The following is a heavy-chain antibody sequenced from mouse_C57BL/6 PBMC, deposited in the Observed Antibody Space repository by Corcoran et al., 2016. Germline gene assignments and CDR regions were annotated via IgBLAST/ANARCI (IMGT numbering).Heavy chain of an antibody. Sequence: QVQLKESGAELVRPGASVKLSCKASGYTFTEYYINWVKQRPGQGLEWIARIYPGSGNTYYNEKFKGKATLTAEKSSSTAYMQLSSLTSEDSAVYFFARGRYGWFAYWGQGTLVTVSA. J-gene: IGHJ3*01. CDR1: GYTFTEYY. CDR3: ARGRYGWFAY. CDR2: IYPGSGNT. V-gene: IGHV1-76*01. D-gene: IGHD2-10*02.